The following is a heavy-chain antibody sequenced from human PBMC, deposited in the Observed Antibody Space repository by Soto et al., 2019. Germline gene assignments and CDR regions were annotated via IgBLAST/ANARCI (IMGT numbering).Heavy chain of an antibody. J-gene: IGHJ4*02. CDR3: AKDGAGSSSPIDY. CDR1: GFTFSSYA. CDR2: ISGSGGST. Sequence: GGSLRLSCAASGFTFSSYAMSWVRQAPGKGLEWVSAISGSGGSTYYADSVKGRFTISRDNSKNTLYLQMNSLRAEDTAVYYFAKDGAGSSSPIDYWGQGTLVSVSS. D-gene: IGHD6-13*01. V-gene: IGHV3-23*01.